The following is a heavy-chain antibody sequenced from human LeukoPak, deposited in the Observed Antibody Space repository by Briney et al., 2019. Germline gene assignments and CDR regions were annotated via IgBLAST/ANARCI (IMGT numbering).Heavy chain of an antibody. CDR1: GFTFSYYG. Sequence: GGSLRLSCAASGFTFSYYGLSWVRQAPGKGLEWVSGFGHNGDITYSDSVKGRFTISRDNSKNTLYLQMNSLRAEDTAIYYCAKGQEYVWGSYRYTEGPYFDYWGQGTLVTVSS. D-gene: IGHD3-16*02. J-gene: IGHJ4*02. CDR3: AKGQEYVWGSYRYTEGPYFDY. CDR2: FGHNGDIT. V-gene: IGHV3-23*01.